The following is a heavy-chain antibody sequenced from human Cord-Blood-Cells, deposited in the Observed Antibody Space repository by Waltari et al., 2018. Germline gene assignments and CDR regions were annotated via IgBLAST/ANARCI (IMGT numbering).Heavy chain of an antibody. CDR1: GYTFNGYY. CDR2: INPNSGGT. D-gene: IGHD7-27*01. J-gene: IGHJ4*02. V-gene: IGHV1-2*06. Sequence: QVQLVQSGAEVTKPGASVKVSCTASGYTFNGYYIHWLRQAPGQGREWMGRINPNSGGTNYAQKFQGRVTMTRDTSISTAYMELSRLRSDDTAVYYCARVLGIAYFDYWGQGTLVTVSS. CDR3: ARVLGIAYFDY.